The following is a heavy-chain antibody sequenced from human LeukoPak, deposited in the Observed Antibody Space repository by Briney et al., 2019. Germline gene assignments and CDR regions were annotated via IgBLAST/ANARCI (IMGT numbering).Heavy chain of an antibody. CDR2: IVVGSGNT. V-gene: IGHV1-58*02. D-gene: IGHD3-3*01. Sequence: GASVKVSCKASGFTFTSSAMQWVRQARGQRLEWIGWIVVGSGNTNYAQKFQERVTITRDMSTSTAYMELSSLRSEDTAVYYCAAGRYDFWSGYPYGMDVWGQGTTVTVSS. CDR1: GFTFTSSA. J-gene: IGHJ6*02. CDR3: AAGRYDFWSGYPYGMDV.